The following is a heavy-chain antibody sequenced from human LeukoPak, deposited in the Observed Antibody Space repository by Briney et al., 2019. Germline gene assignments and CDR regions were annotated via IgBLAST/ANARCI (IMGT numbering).Heavy chain of an antibody. Sequence: SETLSLTCTVSGGSISSYYWSWIRQPPGKGLEWIGYIYYSGSTNYNPSLKSRVTISVDTSKNQFSLKLSSVTAADTAVYYCARDRHIAAAGTYYYYGMDVWGQGTTVTVSS. D-gene: IGHD6-13*01. V-gene: IGHV4-59*01. J-gene: IGHJ6*02. CDR3: ARDRHIAAAGTYYYYGMDV. CDR2: IYYSGST. CDR1: GGSISSYY.